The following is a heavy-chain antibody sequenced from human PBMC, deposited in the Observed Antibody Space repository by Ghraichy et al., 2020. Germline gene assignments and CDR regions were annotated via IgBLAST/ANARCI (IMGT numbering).Heavy chain of an antibody. CDR2: ICTAGGT. D-gene: IGHD6-13*01. CDR3: ATARDRYSSSWYGPDGMDV. Sequence: GGSLRLSCAASGFTFSSYDMHWVRQATGKGLEWVSAICTAGGTYYPASVKGRFTISTENAKNSLYLQMNSLRAGDTAVYYCATARDRYSSSWYGPDGMDVWGQGTTVTVSS. V-gene: IGHV3-13*01. J-gene: IGHJ6*02. CDR1: GFTFSSYD.